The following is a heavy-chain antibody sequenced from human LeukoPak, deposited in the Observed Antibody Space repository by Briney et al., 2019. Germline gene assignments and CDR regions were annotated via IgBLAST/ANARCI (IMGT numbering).Heavy chain of an antibody. V-gene: IGHV3-21*01. J-gene: IGHJ6*03. CDR3: ARVSSPSYYYYYMDV. CDR1: GFTFSSYS. Sequence: KTGGSLRLSCAASGFTFSSYSMNWVRQAPGKRLEWVSSISSSSSYIYYADSVKGRFTISRDNAKNSLYLQMNSLRAEDTAVYYCARVSSPSYYYYYMDVWGKGTTVTVSS. CDR2: ISSSSSYI.